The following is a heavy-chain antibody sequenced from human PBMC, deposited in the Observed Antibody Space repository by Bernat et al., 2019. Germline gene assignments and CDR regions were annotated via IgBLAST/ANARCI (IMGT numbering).Heavy chain of an antibody. V-gene: IGHV3-33*01. Sequence: QVQLVESGGGVVQPGRSLGLSCAASGFTFSSYGMHWVRQAPGKGLEWVAVVWYDGNNKYYADSVKGRFTISRDNSKNTLYLQMNSLRAEDTAVYYCARMTTRCLDYWGQGTLVTVSS. J-gene: IGHJ4*02. CDR2: VWYDGNNK. D-gene: IGHD4-17*01. CDR3: ARMTTRCLDY. CDR1: GFTFSSYG.